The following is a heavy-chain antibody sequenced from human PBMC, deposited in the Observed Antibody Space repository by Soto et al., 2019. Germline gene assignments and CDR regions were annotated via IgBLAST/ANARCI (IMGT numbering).Heavy chain of an antibody. CDR2: IYYSGST. V-gene: IGHV4-31*03. D-gene: IGHD6-13*01. CDR1: ASSISSGGYY. J-gene: IGHJ6*02. Sequence: QVQLQESGTGLVKPSQTLSLTCTVSASSISSGGYYWSWIRQHPGKGLEWIGYIYYSGSTYYNPSLKSRVTISVDTSKNQFSLKLSSVTAADTAVYYCARASSSSWYYYYYGMDVWGQWTTVTVSS. CDR3: ARASSSSWYYYYYGMDV.